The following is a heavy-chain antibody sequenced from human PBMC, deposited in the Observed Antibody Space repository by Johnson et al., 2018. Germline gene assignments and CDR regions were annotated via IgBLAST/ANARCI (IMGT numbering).Heavy chain of an antibody. CDR3: AKDAVEMATTFQN. J-gene: IGHJ1*01. CDR1: GFTFDDYA. V-gene: IGHV3-9*01. D-gene: IGHD5-24*01. Sequence: EVQLVESGGGLVQPGRSLRLSCAASGFTFDDYAMHWVRQAPGKGLEWVSGISWNSGSIGYADSVKGRFTISRDNAKNSLYLQMNRLRDEDTALYYCAKDAVEMATTFQNWGQGTLVTVSS. CDR2: ISWNSGSI.